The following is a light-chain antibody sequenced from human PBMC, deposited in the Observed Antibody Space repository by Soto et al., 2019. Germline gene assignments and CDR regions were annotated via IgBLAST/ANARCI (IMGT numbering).Light chain of an antibody. Sequence: SPLTQPPSEAGSEGPYGPCSCTGTSSDVGRYNYVSLYQQHPGKAPKLIIYAVNKWPSGVPDRFSGSKSGNTASLTVSGLQAEDEADYYCSSYEGTSYIFFGSGIKVTVL. J-gene: IGLJ1*01. V-gene: IGLV2-8*01. CDR1: SSDVGRYNY. CDR3: SSYEGTSYIF. CDR2: AVN.